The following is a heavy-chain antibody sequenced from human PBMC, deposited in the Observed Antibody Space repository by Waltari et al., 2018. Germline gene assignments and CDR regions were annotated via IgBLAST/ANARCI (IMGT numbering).Heavy chain of an antibody. CDR1: GYPISSGFY. Sequence: QVQLQESGPGLVTPSETLSLTCAVSGYPISSGFYWGWFRQPPGKGLEWSGSIYHSGSTYYNPSLKSRVSLSVDTSTNQFSLNLISVTAADTALYYCARDRGAADYIDYWGQGTLVTVSS. V-gene: IGHV4-38-2*02. D-gene: IGHD3-10*01. CDR2: IYHSGST. CDR3: ARDRGAADYIDY. J-gene: IGHJ4*02.